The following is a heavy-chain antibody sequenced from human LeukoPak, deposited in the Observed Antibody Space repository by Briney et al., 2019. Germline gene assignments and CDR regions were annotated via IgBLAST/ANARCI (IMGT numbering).Heavy chain of an antibody. Sequence: ASVKVSCKASGYTFTSYGISWVRQAPGQGLEWMGWISAYNGNTNYAQKLQGRVTMTTDTSTSTAYMELRSLRSDDTAVYYCARDARWLLPGAYAFDIWGQGTMVTVSS. V-gene: IGHV1-18*01. CDR3: ARDARWLLPGAYAFDI. J-gene: IGHJ3*02. D-gene: IGHD3-22*01. CDR2: ISAYNGNT. CDR1: GYTFTSYG.